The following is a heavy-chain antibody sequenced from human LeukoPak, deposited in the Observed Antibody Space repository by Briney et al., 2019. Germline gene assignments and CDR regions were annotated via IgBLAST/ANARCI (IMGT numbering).Heavy chain of an antibody. D-gene: IGHD2-2*01. Sequence: GGSLRLSCAASGFTFSSYAMSWVRQAPGKGLEWVSAISGSGGSTYYADSVKGRFTISRDNSKNTLYLQMNSLRAEDTAVYYCAKAGDCSSTSCSNTFFDYWGQGTLVTVSS. CDR1: GFTFSSYA. V-gene: IGHV3-23*01. CDR3: AKAGDCSSTSCSNTFFDY. J-gene: IGHJ4*02. CDR2: ISGSGGST.